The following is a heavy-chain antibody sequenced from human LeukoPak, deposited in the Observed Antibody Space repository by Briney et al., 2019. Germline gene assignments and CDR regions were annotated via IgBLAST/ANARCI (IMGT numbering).Heavy chain of an antibody. J-gene: IGHJ5*02. V-gene: IGHV3-23*01. Sequence: PGRSLRLSCAASGFTFSSFTMTWVRQAPGKGLEWVSAIGGRGGSTYYADSLEGRFTIARDNSKDIVYLQMNSLKVEDTAIYYCGKEGGAWGQGTKVTVSS. CDR3: GKEGGA. D-gene: IGHD3-16*01. CDR2: IGGRGGST. CDR1: GFTFSSFT.